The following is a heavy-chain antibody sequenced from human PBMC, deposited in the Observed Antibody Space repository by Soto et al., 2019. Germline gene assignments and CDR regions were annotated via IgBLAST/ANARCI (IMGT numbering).Heavy chain of an antibody. CDR3: ARAAAAAGSSFDY. V-gene: IGHV3-30-3*01. J-gene: IGHJ4*02. Sequence: PGGSLRLSCAASGFNFSTYAMHWVRQVPGKGLEWVAVISFDGNNKYYPDSVKGRFTVSRDNSENTLSLQMNSLRTEDMATYYCARAAAAAGSSFDYWGQGTLVTVPS. CDR2: ISFDGNNK. CDR1: GFNFSTYA. D-gene: IGHD6-13*01.